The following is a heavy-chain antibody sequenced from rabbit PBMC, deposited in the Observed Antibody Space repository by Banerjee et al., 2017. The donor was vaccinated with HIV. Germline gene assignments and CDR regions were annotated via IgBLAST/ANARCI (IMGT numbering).Heavy chain of an antibody. V-gene: IGHV1S43*01. CDR1: GFDFSSSYW. CDR2: IYNGDGST. J-gene: IGHJ4*01. CDR3: VRDAGYTIEGYDL. Sequence: QQQLEESGGGLVKPGGTLTLTCKASGFDFSSSYWICWVRQAPGKGLEWIACIYNGDGSTYYASWVNGRFSISRSTSLNTVTLQMTSLTVADTATYFCVRDAGYTIEGYDLWGPGTLVTVS. D-gene: IGHD3-1*01.